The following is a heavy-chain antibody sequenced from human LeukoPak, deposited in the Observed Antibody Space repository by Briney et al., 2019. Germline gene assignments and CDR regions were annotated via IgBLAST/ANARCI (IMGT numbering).Heavy chain of an antibody. CDR1: GFTFSSYA. V-gene: IGHV3-30-3*01. Sequence: GGSLRLSCAASGFTFSSYAMPWVRQAPGKGLEWVAVISYDGSNKYYADSVKGRFTISRDNSKNTLYLQMNSLRAEDTAVYYCARASTVTSDYYYGMDVWGQGTTVTVSS. CDR2: ISYDGSNK. J-gene: IGHJ6*02. D-gene: IGHD4-17*01. CDR3: ARASTVTSDYYYGMDV.